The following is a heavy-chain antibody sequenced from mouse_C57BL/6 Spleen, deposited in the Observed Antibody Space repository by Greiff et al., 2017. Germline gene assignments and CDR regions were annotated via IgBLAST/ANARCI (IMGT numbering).Heavy chain of an antibody. CDR1: GFTFSSYA. CDR2: ISSGGDYI. D-gene: IGHD1-1*01. V-gene: IGHV5-9-1*02. Sequence: EVQLVESGEGLVKPGGSLKLSCAASGFTFSSYAMSWVRQTPEKRLEWVAYISSGGDYIYYADTVKGRFTISRDNARNTLYLQMSSLKSEDTAMYDCTRDYVHYYAMDYWGQGTSVTVSS. CDR3: TRDYVHYYAMDY. J-gene: IGHJ4*01.